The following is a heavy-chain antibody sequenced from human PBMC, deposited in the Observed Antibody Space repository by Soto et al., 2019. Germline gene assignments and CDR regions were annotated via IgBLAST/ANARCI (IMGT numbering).Heavy chain of an antibody. CDR3: ARTKKDIVATISLDY. CDR2: ISYDGSNK. CDR1: GFTFSSYA. V-gene: IGHV3-30-3*01. J-gene: IGHJ4*02. Sequence: GGSLRLSCAASGFTFSSYAMHWVRQAPGKGLEWVAVISYDGSNKYYADSVKGRFTISRDNSKNTLYLQMNSLRAEDTAVYYCARTKKDIVATISLDYWGQGTLVTVSS. D-gene: IGHD5-12*01.